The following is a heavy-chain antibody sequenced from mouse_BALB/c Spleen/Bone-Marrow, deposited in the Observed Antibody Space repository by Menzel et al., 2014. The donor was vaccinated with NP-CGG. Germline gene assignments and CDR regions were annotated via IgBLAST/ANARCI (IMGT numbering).Heavy chain of an antibody. V-gene: IGHV1S126*01. CDR1: GYSFTSYW. CDR2: IDPSDSET. Sequence: VQLVESGPQLVRPGASVKISCKASGYSFTSYWVHWVKQRPGQGLEWIGMIDPSDSETKLNQKFKDKATLTVDKSSSTAYLQLSSPTSEDSAVYYCARRDNAPFAYWGQGTLVTVSA. D-gene: IGHD1-3*01. CDR3: ARRDNAPFAY. J-gene: IGHJ3*01.